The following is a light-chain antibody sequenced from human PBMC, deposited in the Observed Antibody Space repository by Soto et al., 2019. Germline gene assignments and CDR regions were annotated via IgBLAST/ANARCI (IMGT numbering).Light chain of an antibody. J-gene: IGKJ1*01. V-gene: IGKV3-15*01. CDR1: QSVSSD. CDR3: QQRSNWPPWT. Sequence: EIVMTQSPATLSVSPVERATLSCMASQSVSSDLAWYHQKPGQAPRLLIYGASTRATGIPARFSGSGSGTEFTLTINSLQSEDFAVYYCQQRSNWPPWTFGQGTKVDIK. CDR2: GAS.